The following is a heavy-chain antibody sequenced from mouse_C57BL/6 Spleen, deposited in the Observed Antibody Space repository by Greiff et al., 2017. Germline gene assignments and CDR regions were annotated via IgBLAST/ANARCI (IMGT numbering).Heavy chain of an antibody. CDR1: RFTFSDYG. J-gene: IGHJ4*01. CDR2: ISSGSSTI. CDR3: ARRRGYDAMDY. V-gene: IGHV5-17*01. Sequence: EVQGVESGGGLVKPGGSLKLSCAASRFTFSDYGMHWVRQAPEKGLEWVAYISSGSSTIYYADTVKGRFTISRDNAKNTLFLQMTSLRSEDTAMYYCARRRGYDAMDYWGQGTSVTVSS.